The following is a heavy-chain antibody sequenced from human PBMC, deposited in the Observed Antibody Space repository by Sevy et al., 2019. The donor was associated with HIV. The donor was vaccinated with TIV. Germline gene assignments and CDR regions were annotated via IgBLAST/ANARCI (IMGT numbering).Heavy chain of an antibody. CDR2: ISGSGGST. J-gene: IGHJ6*02. CDR1: GFTFSSYA. V-gene: IGHV3-23*01. D-gene: IGHD1-7*01. Sequence: GESLKISCAASGFTFSSYAMSWVRQAPGKGLEWVSAISGSGGSTYYADSVKGRFTISRDNSKNTLYLQMNSLRAEDTAVYYCAKFLELRNPYPFVWGQGTTVTVSS. CDR3: AKFLELRNPYPFV.